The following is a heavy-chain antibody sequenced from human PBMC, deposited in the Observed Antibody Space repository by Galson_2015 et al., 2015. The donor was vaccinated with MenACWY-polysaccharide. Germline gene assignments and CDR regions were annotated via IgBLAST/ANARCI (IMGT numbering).Heavy chain of an antibody. CDR2: ISGDGGST. CDR1: GFTFDDYV. V-gene: IGHV3-43*02. Sequence: SLRLSCAASGFTFDDYVMHWVRQAPGKGLEWVSLISGDGGSTYYADSVKGRFTTSRDNSKNSLYLQMYSLRIEDTALYYCAKGWGYDYGDSIDYWGQGTLVTVSS. D-gene: IGHD4-17*01. J-gene: IGHJ4*02. CDR3: AKGWGYDYGDSIDY.